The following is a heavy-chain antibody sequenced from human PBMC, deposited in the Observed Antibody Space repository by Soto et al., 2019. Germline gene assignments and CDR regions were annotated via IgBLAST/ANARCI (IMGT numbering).Heavy chain of an antibody. D-gene: IGHD5-12*01. V-gene: IGHV3-23*01. CDR2: ISGSGGST. CDR3: AKDRGYFRPMYYYYGMDV. J-gene: IGHJ6*02. Sequence: GGSLRLSCAASGFTFSSYAMSWVRQAPGKGLEWVSAISGSGGSTYYADSVKGRFTISRDNSKNTLYLQMNSLTAEATAVYYCAKDRGYFRPMYYYYGMDVWGQGTTVTVSS. CDR1: GFTFSSYA.